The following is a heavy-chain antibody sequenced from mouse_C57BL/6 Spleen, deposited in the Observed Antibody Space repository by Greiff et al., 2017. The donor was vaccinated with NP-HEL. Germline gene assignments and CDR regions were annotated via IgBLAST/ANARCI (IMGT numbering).Heavy chain of an antibody. Sequence: EVKLQQSGPELVKPGASVKISCKASGYSFTGYYMNWVKQSPEKSLEWIGEINPSTGGTTYNQKFKAKATLTVDKSSSTAYMQLKSLTSEDSAVYYCARVYYYGSSYVQNYFDYWGQGTTLTVSS. CDR2: INPSTGGT. CDR1: GYSFTGYY. D-gene: IGHD1-1*01. CDR3: ARVYYYGSSYVQNYFDY. J-gene: IGHJ2*01. V-gene: IGHV1-42*01.